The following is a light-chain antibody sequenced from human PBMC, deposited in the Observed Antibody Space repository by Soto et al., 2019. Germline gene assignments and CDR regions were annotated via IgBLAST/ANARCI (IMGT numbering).Light chain of an antibody. V-gene: IGKV1-39*01. CDR3: QKRYSTPRN. Sequence: DFQMTQSPSSLSSSVGDIVTITLRAGQGSSSYLAWYHQKPGSDPTGLIYAAASLQGGVPSRCSGSRCVTDFTLTISSLQPEDFATDYCQKRYSTPRNFGQGTRLEIK. CDR1: QGSSSY. J-gene: IGKJ5*01. CDR2: AAA.